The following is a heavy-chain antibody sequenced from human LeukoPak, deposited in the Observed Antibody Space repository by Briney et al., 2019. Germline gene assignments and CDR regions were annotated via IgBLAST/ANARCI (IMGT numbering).Heavy chain of an antibody. CDR2: IHYSGNT. D-gene: IGHD3-10*01. Sequence: SETLSLTCTVSGGSISGYYWSWIRQPPGKGLEYIGYIHYSGNTNYNPSLKSRVTISVDTSKNQFSLRLSSVTAADTGVYYCTRQSEFYYNGMDVWGQGTTVTVSS. V-gene: IGHV4-59*08. CDR3: TRQSEFYYNGMDV. J-gene: IGHJ6*02. CDR1: GGSISGYY.